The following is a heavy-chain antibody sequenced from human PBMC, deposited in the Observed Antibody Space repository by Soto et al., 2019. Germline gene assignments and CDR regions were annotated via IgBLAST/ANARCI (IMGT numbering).Heavy chain of an antibody. J-gene: IGHJ4*02. V-gene: IGHV3-11*01. D-gene: IGHD2-21*01. CDR2: ISSRSSTI. CDR1: GFTFSDYY. Sequence: PGGSLRLSCAASGFTFSDYYMSWIRQAPGKGLEWVSYISSRSSTIFYADSVKGRFTISRDNVKNSLYLQMNSLRAEDTAVYYGTHLLSLAHPYSYRRAQGTQVTGSS. CDR3: THLLSLAHPYSYR.